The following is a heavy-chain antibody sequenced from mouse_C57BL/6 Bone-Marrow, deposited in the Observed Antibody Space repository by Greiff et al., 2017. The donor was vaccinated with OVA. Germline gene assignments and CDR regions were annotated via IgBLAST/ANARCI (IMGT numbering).Heavy chain of an antibody. CDR1: GFTFSDYY. D-gene: IGHD1-1*01. J-gene: IGHJ4*01. V-gene: IGHV5-12*01. Sequence: EVPLVESGGGLVQPGGSLKLSCAASGFTFSDYYMYWVRQTPEKRLEWVAYISTGGGSTYYPDTVKGRFTFSRDNAKNTLYLQMSRLKSEDTAMYYCARHLTTVEEDYAMDYWGQGTSGTVSS. CDR2: ISTGGGST. CDR3: ARHLTTVEEDYAMDY.